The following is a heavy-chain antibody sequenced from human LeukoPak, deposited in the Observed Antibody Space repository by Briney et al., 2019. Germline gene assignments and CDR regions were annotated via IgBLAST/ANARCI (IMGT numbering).Heavy chain of an antibody. CDR1: GFTFSSYG. J-gene: IGHJ4*02. V-gene: IGHV3-33*06. CDR3: AKESNEALDY. Sequence: GRSLRLSCVASGFTFSSYGMHWVRQAPGKGLEWVAVIWYDGSNKNCADSVKGRFTISRDNSKNTLYLQMNSLRAEDTAVYYCAKESNEALDYWGQGTLVTVSS. CDR2: IWYDGSNK. D-gene: IGHD2-8*01.